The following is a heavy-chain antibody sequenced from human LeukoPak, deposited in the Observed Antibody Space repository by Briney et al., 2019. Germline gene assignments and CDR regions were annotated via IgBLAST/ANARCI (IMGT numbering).Heavy chain of an antibody. Sequence: ASVKVSCKASVYTFTSYDINWVRQATGQGLEWMGWMNPNSGNTGYAQKFQARVSMTRNTSKSTAYMELSSLRSEDTAVYYCTRGLVVLSATSWAFDIWGHGTMVTVSS. CDR2: MNPNSGNT. J-gene: IGHJ3*02. CDR3: TRGLVVLSATSWAFDI. V-gene: IGHV1-8*01. D-gene: IGHD2-15*01. CDR1: VYTFTSYD.